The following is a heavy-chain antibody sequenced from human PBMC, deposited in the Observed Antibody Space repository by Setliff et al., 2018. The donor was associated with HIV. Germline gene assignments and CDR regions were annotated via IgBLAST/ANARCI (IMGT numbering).Heavy chain of an antibody. CDR1: GGTFSSYV. D-gene: IGHD5-18*01. CDR3: ARALWVDGDYYYGMDV. Sequence: SVKVSCKASGGTFSSYVISWVRQAPGQGPEWMGGIIPMYGVTNYAQKFQGRVTITTDESTSTAYMELSSLRSEDTAVYYCARALWVDGDYYYGMDVWGQGTTVTVSS. J-gene: IGHJ6*02. V-gene: IGHV1-69*05. CDR2: IIPMYGVT.